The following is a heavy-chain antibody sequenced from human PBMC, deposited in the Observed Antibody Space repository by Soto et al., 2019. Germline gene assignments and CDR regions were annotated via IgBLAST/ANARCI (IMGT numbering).Heavy chain of an antibody. CDR1: GFTFSSYS. Sequence: PGGSLRLSCAASGFTFSSYSMNWVRQAPGKGLEWVSSISSSSSYIYYADSVKGRFTISRDNAKNSLYLQMNRLRAEDTAVYYCARDLGYGDYSFDYWGQGTLVTVSS. J-gene: IGHJ4*02. D-gene: IGHD4-17*01. CDR2: ISSSSSYI. V-gene: IGHV3-21*01. CDR3: ARDLGYGDYSFDY.